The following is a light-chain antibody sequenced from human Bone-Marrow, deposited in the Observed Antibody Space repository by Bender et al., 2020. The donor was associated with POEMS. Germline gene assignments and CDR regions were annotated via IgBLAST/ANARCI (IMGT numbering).Light chain of an antibody. Sequence: QSVLTQPPSASGTPGQSVIISCSGTDSNFGGNNVNWYQHLPGSAPRLVVYSNYQRPSGVPARFSGSKSGNTASLTISGLQAEDEADYYCCSFAGSLVVFGGGTQLTVL. CDR1: DSNFGGNN. CDR3: CSFAGSLVV. V-gene: IGLV1-44*01. CDR2: SNY. J-gene: IGLJ2*01.